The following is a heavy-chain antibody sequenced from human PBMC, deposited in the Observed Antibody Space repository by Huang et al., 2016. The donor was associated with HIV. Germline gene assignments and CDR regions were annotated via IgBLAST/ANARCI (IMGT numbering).Heavy chain of an antibody. CDR1: GESLGTYY. CDR3: ARRFRVAATRKWFDP. J-gene: IGHJ5*02. V-gene: IGHV4-34*01. D-gene: IGHD3-10*01. Sequence: QVQLQQWGAGLLKPSETLALTCAVYGESLGTYYWAWIRRPPGKGLQWIGEVNDGGDINYNPSLESRVTISEDTSRNQVSLTLTSMTAADTATYYCARRFRVAATRKWFDPWGQGTLVIVSS. CDR2: VNDGGDI.